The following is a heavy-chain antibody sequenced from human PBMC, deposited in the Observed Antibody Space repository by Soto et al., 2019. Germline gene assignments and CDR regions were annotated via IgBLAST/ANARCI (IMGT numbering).Heavy chain of an antibody. CDR2: ISGSGGST. CDR3: AKTSLEWLLPKGGNHLDV. CDR1: GFTFSSYA. D-gene: IGHD3-3*01. Sequence: GGSLRLSCAASGFTFSSYAMSWVRQAPGKGLEWVSAISGSGGSTYYADSVKGRFTISRDNSKNTLYLQMNSLRAEDTAVYYCAKTSLEWLLPKGGNHLDVWGKGTTVTVSS. J-gene: IGHJ6*04. V-gene: IGHV3-23*01.